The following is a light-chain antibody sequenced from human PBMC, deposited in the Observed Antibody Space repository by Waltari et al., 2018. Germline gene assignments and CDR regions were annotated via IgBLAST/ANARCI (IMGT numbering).Light chain of an antibody. CDR1: QSLIHSNGNTY. J-gene: IGKJ4*01. CDR2: KIS. CDR3: MKGTHPPQT. Sequence: DVVMTQSPLSLPVTLGQPASISCRSSQSLIHSNGNTYLNWFQQRPGQSPRRLIYKISNRDAGVPDRFSGSASGTDFTLKISRVEAEDVGVYYCMKGTHPPQTFGGGSKVERK. V-gene: IGKV2-30*02.